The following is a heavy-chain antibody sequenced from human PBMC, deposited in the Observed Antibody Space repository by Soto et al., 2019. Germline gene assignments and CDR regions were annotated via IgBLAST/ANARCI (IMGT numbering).Heavy chain of an antibody. J-gene: IGHJ4*02. D-gene: IGHD2-21*02. CDR1: GYTFTSYY. CDR3: ARDLTAADY. V-gene: IGHV1-46*01. Sequence: QVQLMQSGAEVKKPGASVTISCKASGYTFTSYYLHWVRQAPRQGLEWMAIINTSGGSTNYAQKFQGIVTVTRATSTSTVNMELSRLTSEDTAVYYCARDLTAADYWGQGTLVTVSS. CDR2: INTSGGST.